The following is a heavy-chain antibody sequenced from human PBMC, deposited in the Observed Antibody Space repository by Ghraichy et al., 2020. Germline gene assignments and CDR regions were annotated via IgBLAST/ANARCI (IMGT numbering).Heavy chain of an antibody. CDR3: ARRVYCSSTSCQYYYGMDV. CDR2: IYPGDSDT. V-gene: IGHV5-51*01. CDR1: GYSFTSYW. D-gene: IGHD2-2*01. Sequence: GESLNISCKGSGYSFTSYWIGWVRQMPGKGLEWMGIIYPGDSDTRYSPSFQGQVTISADKSISTAYLQWSSLKASDTAMYYCARRVYCSSTSCQYYYGMDVWGQGTTVTVSS. J-gene: IGHJ6*02.